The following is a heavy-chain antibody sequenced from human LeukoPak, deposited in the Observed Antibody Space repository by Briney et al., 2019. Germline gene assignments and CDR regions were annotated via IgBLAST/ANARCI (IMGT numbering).Heavy chain of an antibody. J-gene: IGHJ2*01. CDR2: IYYSGST. D-gene: IGHD2-2*01. V-gene: IGHV4-59*01. CDR1: GGSISSFY. CDR3: ARDVVVVPAAIPSWYFDL. Sequence: SETLSLTCTVSGGSISSFYWSWIRQPPGKGLEWIGYIYYSGSTNYNPSLKSRVTISVDTSKNQFSLKLSSVTAADTAVYYCARDVVVVPAAIPSWYFDLWGRGTLVTASS.